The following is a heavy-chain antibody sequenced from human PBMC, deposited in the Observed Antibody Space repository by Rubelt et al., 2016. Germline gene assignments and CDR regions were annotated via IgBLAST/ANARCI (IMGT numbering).Heavy chain of an antibody. J-gene: IGHJ4*02. CDR2: IYYSGST. Sequence: QVQLQQWGAGLLKPSETLSLTCAVYGGSFSGYYWSWIRQPPGKGLEWIGYIYYSGSTNYNPSLKSRVTISVETSKNQFSLKLSSVTAADTAVYYCAGGITIFGVASGYFDYWGQGTLVTVSS. CDR1: GGSFSGYY. CDR3: AGGITIFGVASGYFDY. D-gene: IGHD3-3*01. V-gene: IGHV4-34*11.